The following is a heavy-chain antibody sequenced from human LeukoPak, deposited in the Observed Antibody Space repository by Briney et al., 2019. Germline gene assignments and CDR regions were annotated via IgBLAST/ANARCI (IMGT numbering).Heavy chain of an antibody. CDR2: ISSSGNAI. CDR1: GFPFSSYE. Sequence: GGSLRLSCAASGFPFSSYEMNWVRQAPGKGLEWVSYISSSGNAIYYADSVKGRFTISRDNAKNSLYLQMNSLRAEDTAVYYCAELGITMIGGVWGKGTTVTISS. J-gene: IGHJ6*04. CDR3: AELGITMIGGV. D-gene: IGHD3-10*02. V-gene: IGHV3-48*03.